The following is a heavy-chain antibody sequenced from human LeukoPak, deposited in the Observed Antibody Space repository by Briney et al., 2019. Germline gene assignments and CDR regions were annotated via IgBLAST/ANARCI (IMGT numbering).Heavy chain of an antibody. CDR3: VRERNNFWSGHHSIFDS. CDR2: INNDGSST. J-gene: IGHJ4*02. V-gene: IGHV3-74*01. CDR1: GFIFSDHW. Sequence: GGSLRLSCAASGFIFSDHWMHWVRQAPGKGLVWLSRINNDGSSTIYADSVKGRFTFSRDNAENTLFLEMSSLGVEDTVVYYCVRERNNFWSGHHSIFDSWGQGTLVTVSS. D-gene: IGHD3-3*01.